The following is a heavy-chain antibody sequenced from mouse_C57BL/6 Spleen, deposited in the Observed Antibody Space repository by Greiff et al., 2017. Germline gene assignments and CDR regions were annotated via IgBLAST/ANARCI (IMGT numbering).Heavy chain of an antibody. J-gene: IGHJ2*01. Sequence: ESGPELVKPGASVKISCKASGYAFSSSWMNWVKQRPGKGLEWIGRIYPGDGDTNYNGKFKGKATLTADKSSSTAYMQLSSLTSEDSAVYFCARRGGYYYFDDWGQGTTLTVSS. D-gene: IGHD2-3*01. CDR3: ARRGGYYYFDD. CDR1: GYAFSSSW. V-gene: IGHV1-82*01. CDR2: IYPGDGDT.